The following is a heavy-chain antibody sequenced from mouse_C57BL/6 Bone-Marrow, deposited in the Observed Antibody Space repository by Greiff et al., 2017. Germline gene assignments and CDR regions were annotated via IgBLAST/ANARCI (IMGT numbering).Heavy chain of an antibody. J-gene: IGHJ4*01. CDR2: IYPGDGDT. V-gene: IGHV1-82*01. D-gene: IGHD1-1*01. Sequence: QVQLQQSGPELVKPGASVKISCKASGYAFSSSWVNWVEQRPGKGLGWIGRIYPGDGDTNYNGKCKGKATLTADKSSSTAYMQLSSLTSEDSAVYFCARRAFPTVVARGYYYAMDYWGQGTSVTVSS. CDR3: ARRAFPTVVARGYYYAMDY. CDR1: GYAFSSSW.